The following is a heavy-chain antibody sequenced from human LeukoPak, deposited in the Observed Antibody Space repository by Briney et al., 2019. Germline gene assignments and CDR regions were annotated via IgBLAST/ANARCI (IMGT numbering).Heavy chain of an antibody. V-gene: IGHV4-4*07. CDR2: IYTSGST. CDR1: GGSISSYY. J-gene: IGHJ6*04. D-gene: IGHD2-2*01. CDR3: ARVRDDCSSTSCYLLLDV. Sequence: SETLSLTCTVSGGSISSYYWSWIRQPAGKGLEWIGRIYTSGSTNYNPSLKSRVTMSVDTSKNQFSLKLSSVAAADTAVYCCARVRDDCSSTSCYLLLDVWGKGTTVTISS.